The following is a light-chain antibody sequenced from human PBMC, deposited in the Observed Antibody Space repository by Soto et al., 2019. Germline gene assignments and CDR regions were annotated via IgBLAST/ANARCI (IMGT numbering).Light chain of an antibody. J-gene: IGKJ2*01. V-gene: IGKV3-20*01. CDR1: PSVSSSY. CDR3: QQYGTSPYT. Sequence: VLTQSPGTLSLSPGERATLSCRASPSVSSSYLAWYQQKLGQAPRRLIYAASSSATGIPDRFSGSGSGTDFTLTISRLEPEDFAVYDCQQYGTSPYTFGQGPKLEIK. CDR2: AAS.